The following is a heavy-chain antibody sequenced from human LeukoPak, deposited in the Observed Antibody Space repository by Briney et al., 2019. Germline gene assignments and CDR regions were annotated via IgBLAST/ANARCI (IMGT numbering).Heavy chain of an antibody. CDR3: ASDVVDDVVVPAAPDY. CDR2: ISSSSSYI. Sequence: GGSLRLSCAASGFTFSSYSMSWVRQAPGKGLEWVSSISSSSSYIDYADSVKGRFTISRDNAKNSLYLQMNSLRAEDTAVYYRASDVVDDVVVPAAPDYWGQGTLVTVSS. D-gene: IGHD2-2*01. CDR1: GFTFSSYS. J-gene: IGHJ4*02. V-gene: IGHV3-21*01.